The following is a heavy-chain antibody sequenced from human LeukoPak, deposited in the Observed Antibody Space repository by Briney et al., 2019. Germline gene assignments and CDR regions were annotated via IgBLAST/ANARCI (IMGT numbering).Heavy chain of an antibody. CDR2: INPSGGST. J-gene: IGHJ4*02. CDR1: GYTFTSYY. Sequence: ASVKVSCKASGYTFTSYYMHWVRQAPGQGLEWMGIINPSGGSTSYAQKFQGRVTMTRDTSTSTVYMELSSLRSEDTAVYYCARDLPLSGSYDGGSDYWGQGTLVTVSS. CDR3: ARDLPLSGSYDGGSDY. D-gene: IGHD1-26*01. V-gene: IGHV1-46*01.